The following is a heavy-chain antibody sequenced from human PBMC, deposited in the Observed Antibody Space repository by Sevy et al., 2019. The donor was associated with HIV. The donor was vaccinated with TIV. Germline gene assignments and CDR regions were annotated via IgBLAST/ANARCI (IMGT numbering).Heavy chain of an antibody. J-gene: IGHJ6*02. V-gene: IGHV3-15*01. Sequence: GESLKISCAASGFTFSNAWMSWVRQAPGKGLEWVGRIKSKTDGGTTDYAAPVKGRFTISRDDSKNTLYLQMNSLKTEDTAVYYCTTFGYDSSGYYYYYYGMDVWGQGTTVTVSS. D-gene: IGHD3-22*01. CDR3: TTFGYDSSGYYYYYYGMDV. CDR1: GFTFSNAW. CDR2: IKSKTDGGTT.